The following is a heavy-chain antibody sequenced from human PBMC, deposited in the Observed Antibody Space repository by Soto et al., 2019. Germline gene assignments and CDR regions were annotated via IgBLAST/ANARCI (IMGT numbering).Heavy chain of an antibody. CDR1: GFSFSHYG. D-gene: IGHD5-12*01. J-gene: IGHJ5*02. Sequence: QVQLVESGGGVVQPGRSLRLSCTASGFSFSHYGLHWVRQAPGKGLEWVAVISYDASNKYYADSVKGRFTISGDNSKNTLYLQMNSLRTEVTAVYYSARDLALSGLDGWFDPWGQGTLATVSS. CDR3: ARDLALSGLDGWFDP. V-gene: IGHV3-30*03. CDR2: ISYDASNK.